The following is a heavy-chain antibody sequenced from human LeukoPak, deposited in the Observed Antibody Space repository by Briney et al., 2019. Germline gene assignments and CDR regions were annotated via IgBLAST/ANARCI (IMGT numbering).Heavy chain of an antibody. J-gene: IGHJ4*02. D-gene: IGHD1-14*01. CDR2: INSDGSST. CDR1: GFTFSSYA. V-gene: IGHV3-74*01. CDR3: ARDRGTIAEPYYFDY. Sequence: GGSLRLSCTASGFTFSSYAMSWVRQAPGKGLVWVSRINSDGSSTSYADSVKGRFTISRDNAKNTLYLQMNSLRADDTAVYYCARDRGTIAEPYYFDYWGQGTLVTVSS.